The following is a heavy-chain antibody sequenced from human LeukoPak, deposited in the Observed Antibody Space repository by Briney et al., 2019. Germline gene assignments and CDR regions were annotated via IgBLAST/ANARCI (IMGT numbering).Heavy chain of an antibody. CDR3: ARGGDFWSGYYDY. CDR1: GYSFTSYW. D-gene: IGHD3-3*01. V-gene: IGHV5-51*01. J-gene: IGHJ4*02. Sequence: GESMKISRKGSGYSFTSYWIGWVRQMPGKGLEWMGIIYPGDSDTRYSPSLQGQVTISADKSISTSYLQWSSLKASDTAMYYCARGGDFWSGYYDYWGQGTLVTVSS. CDR2: IYPGDSDT.